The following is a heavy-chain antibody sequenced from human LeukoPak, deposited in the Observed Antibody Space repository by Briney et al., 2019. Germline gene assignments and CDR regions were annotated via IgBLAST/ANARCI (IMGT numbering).Heavy chain of an antibody. CDR3: AKDPATRQLVLQIDF. V-gene: IGHV3-23*01. Sequence: PGGSLRLSCVASGFTFSNYWMHWVRQAPGKGLVWVSAISGSGGSTYYADSVKGRFTISRDNSKNTLYLQMISLRGEDTAVYYCAKDPATRQLVLQIDFWGQGTLVTVSS. J-gene: IGHJ4*02. D-gene: IGHD6-13*01. CDR1: GFTFSNYW. CDR2: ISGSGGST.